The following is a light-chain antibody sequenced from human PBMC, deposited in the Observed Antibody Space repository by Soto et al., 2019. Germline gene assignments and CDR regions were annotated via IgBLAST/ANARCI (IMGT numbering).Light chain of an antibody. CDR3: LQHNSYPQT. J-gene: IGKJ1*01. CDR1: QGIREA. V-gene: IGKV1-17*01. Sequence: DIQMTQSQSSLSASVGDRVTITCRARQGIREALGWYQQKPGKAPTRLIYAASSLQIGVTTRFSGSRSGTKFTLTVSSLQPEDFATYYCLQHNSYPQTFDQGTKVEIK. CDR2: AAS.